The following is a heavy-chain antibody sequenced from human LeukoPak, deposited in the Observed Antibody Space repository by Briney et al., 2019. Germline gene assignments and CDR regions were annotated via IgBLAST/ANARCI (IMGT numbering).Heavy chain of an antibody. Sequence: ASVKVSCKASGYTFTGYYMHWVRQAPGQGLEWMGWINPNSGGTNYAQKFQGRVTMTRDTSISTAYMELSRLRSDDTAVYYCARVVSGSYYNPPHYWGQGTLVTVSS. J-gene: IGHJ4*02. CDR1: GYTFTGYY. D-gene: IGHD3-10*01. CDR3: ARVVSGSYYNPPHY. V-gene: IGHV1-2*02. CDR2: INPNSGGT.